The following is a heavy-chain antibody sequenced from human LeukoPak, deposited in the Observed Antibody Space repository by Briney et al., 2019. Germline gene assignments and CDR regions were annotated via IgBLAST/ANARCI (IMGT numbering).Heavy chain of an antibody. Sequence: GESLKISCKGSGYIFTTYWIGWVRRMPGKGLEWMGIIYPGDSDTRYSPSFQGQVTISADKSISTAYLRWNSLEASDTAMYYCGRSGLSNRPEYFQHWGQGTLVSVSS. J-gene: IGHJ1*01. CDR1: GYIFTTYW. D-gene: IGHD5-12*01. V-gene: IGHV5-51*01. CDR2: IYPGDSDT. CDR3: GRSGLSNRPEYFQH.